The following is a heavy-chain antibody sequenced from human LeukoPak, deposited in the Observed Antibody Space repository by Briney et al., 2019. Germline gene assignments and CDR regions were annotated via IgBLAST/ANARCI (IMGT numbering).Heavy chain of an antibody. CDR1: GFIFSSYS. CDR2: ISGSSSTI. V-gene: IGHV3-48*01. CDR3: ARQRAGFTVTTSDY. D-gene: IGHD4-17*01. Sequence: PGGSLRLSCAASGFIFSSYSMNWVRQAPGKGLEWVSYISGSSSTIYYAGSVKGRFTISRDNAKNSLYLQMNSLRAEDTAVYYCARQRAGFTVTTSDYWGQGTLVTVSS. J-gene: IGHJ4*02.